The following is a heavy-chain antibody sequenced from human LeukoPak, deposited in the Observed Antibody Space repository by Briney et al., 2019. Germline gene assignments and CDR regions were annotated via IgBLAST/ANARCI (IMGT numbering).Heavy chain of an antibody. J-gene: IGHJ4*02. V-gene: IGHV4-39*07. CDR3: ARRRGEIYPTGDYPNDY. CDR2: IYYSGST. D-gene: IGHD4-17*01. Sequence: SETLSLTCTVSGGSISSSSYYWGWIRQPPGKGLEWIGSIYYSGSTYYNPSLKSRVTISVDTSKNQFSLKLSSVTAADTAVYYCARRRGEIYPTGDYPNDYWGQGTLVTVSS. CDR1: GGSISSSSYY.